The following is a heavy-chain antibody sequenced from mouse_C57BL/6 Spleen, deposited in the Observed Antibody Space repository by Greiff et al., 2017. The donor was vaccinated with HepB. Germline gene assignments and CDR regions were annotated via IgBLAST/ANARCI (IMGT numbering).Heavy chain of an antibody. J-gene: IGHJ4*01. V-gene: IGHV1-82*01. CDR2: IYPGDGDT. CDR1: GYAFSSSW. D-gene: IGHD2-5*01. CDR3: ARSPYSNYGDYAMDY. Sequence: QVQLQQSGPELVKPGASVKISCKASGYAFSSSWMNWVKQRPGKGLEWIGRIYPGDGDTNYNGKFKGKATLTADKSSSTAYMQLSRLTSEDSAVYFCARSPYSNYGDYAMDYWGQGTSVTVSS.